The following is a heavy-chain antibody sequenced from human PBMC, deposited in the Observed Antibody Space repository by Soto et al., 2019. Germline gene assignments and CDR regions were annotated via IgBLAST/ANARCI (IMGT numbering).Heavy chain of an antibody. D-gene: IGHD3-22*01. J-gene: IGHJ5*02. CDR3: ARHKNYYDSSGPSPEFDP. CDR1: GGSISSGGYY. V-gene: IGHV4-31*03. Sequence: SETLSLTCTVSGGSISSGGYYWSWIRQHPGKGLEWIGYIYYSGSTYYNPSLKSRVTISVDTSKNQFSLKLSSVTAADTAVYYCARHKNYYDSSGPSPEFDPWGQGTLVTVS. CDR2: IYYSGST.